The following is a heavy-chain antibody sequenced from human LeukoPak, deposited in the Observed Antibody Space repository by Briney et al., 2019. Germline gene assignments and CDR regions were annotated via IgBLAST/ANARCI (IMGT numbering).Heavy chain of an antibody. V-gene: IGHV4-59*01. Sequence: PSETLSLTCTVSGGSISSYYWSWIRQPPGKGLEWIGYIYYSGSTNYNPSLKSRVTISVDTSKNQFSLKLSSVTAADTAVYYCARHLRVNYFDYWGQGTLVTASS. CDR3: ARHLRVNYFDY. D-gene: IGHD4-23*01. CDR1: GGSISSYY. CDR2: IYYSGST. J-gene: IGHJ4*02.